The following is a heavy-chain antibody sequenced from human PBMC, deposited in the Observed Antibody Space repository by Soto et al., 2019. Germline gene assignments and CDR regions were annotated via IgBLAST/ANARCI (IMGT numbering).Heavy chain of an antibody. CDR2: IKSKTDGGTT. CDR3: TTTDSLVVVAATNY. Sequence: GGSLRLSCAASGFTFSNAWMSWVRQAPGKGLEWVGRIKSKTDGGTTDYAAPVKGRFTISRDDSKNTLYLQMNSMKTEDTAVYYCTTTDSLVVVAATNYWGQGTLVTVSS. J-gene: IGHJ4*02. V-gene: IGHV3-15*01. D-gene: IGHD2-15*01. CDR1: GFTFSNAW.